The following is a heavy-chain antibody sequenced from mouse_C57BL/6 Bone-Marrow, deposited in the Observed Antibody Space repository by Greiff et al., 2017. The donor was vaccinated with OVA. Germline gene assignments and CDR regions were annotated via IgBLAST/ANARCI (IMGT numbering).Heavy chain of an antibody. D-gene: IGHD1-1*01. V-gene: IGHV14-4*01. CDR3: TTGTWNFDY. Sequence: VHVKQSGAELVRPGASVKLSCTASGFNIKDDYMHWVKQRPEQGLEWIGWIDPENGDTEYASKFQGKATITADTSSNTAYLQLSSLTSEDTAVYYCTTGTWNFDYWGQGTTLTVSS. J-gene: IGHJ2*01. CDR1: GFNIKDDY. CDR2: IDPENGDT.